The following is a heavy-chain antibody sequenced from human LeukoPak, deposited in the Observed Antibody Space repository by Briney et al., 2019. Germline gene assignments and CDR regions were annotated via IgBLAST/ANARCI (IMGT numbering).Heavy chain of an antibody. CDR2: IYYSGST. J-gene: IGHJ4*02. CDR3: ARVWEDYDILTGLKYYFDY. V-gene: IGHV4-59*01. Sequence: SETLSLMCSVCGRSMSSYHGSWIRHPPGKALEWLGYIYYSGSTNYNPSLKRRVTISVDTSKNQFALKLSSVTAADTAVYYCARVWEDYDILTGLKYYFDYWGQGTLVTVSS. CDR1: GRSMSSYH. D-gene: IGHD3-9*01.